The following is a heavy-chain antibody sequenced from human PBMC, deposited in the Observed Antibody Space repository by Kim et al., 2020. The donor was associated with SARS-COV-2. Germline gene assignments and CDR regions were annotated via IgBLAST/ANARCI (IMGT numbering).Heavy chain of an antibody. J-gene: IGHJ3*02. D-gene: IGHD3-10*01. CDR3: TTLTMVRGVITYDAFDI. V-gene: IGHV3-73*01. Sequence: VKGRFTIFRDDSKNTAYLQMNSLKTEDKAVYYCTTLTMVRGVITYDAFDIWGQGTMVTVSS.